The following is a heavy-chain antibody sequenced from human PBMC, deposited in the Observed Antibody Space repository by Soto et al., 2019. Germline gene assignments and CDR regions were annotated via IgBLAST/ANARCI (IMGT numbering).Heavy chain of an antibody. CDR2: IKQDGSEK. V-gene: IGHV3-7*05. Sequence: GGSLRLSCAASGFTFSSYWMSWVRQAPGKGLEWVANIKQDGSEKYYVDSVKGRFTISRDNAKNSLYLQMNSLRAEDTAVYYCARVGGGDIVVVPAAIMLVDYWGQGTLVTVSS. CDR1: GFTFSSYW. CDR3: ARVGGGDIVVVPAAIMLVDY. J-gene: IGHJ4*02. D-gene: IGHD2-2*01.